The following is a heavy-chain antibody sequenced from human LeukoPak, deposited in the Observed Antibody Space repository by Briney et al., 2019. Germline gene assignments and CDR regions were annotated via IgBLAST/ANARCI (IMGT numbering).Heavy chain of an antibody. V-gene: IGHV4-59*02. CDR1: GGSVNSHY. Sequence: MPSETLSLTCTVSGGSVNSHYWSWIRQPPGKGLELIGFIYYTGSASNNPSLKSRVTISVDTSKNQFSLKLNSVTATDTAVYYCASILYGGNSMDVWGQGTTVTVSS. CDR3: ASILYGGNSMDV. CDR2: IYYTGSA. J-gene: IGHJ6*02. D-gene: IGHD4-23*01.